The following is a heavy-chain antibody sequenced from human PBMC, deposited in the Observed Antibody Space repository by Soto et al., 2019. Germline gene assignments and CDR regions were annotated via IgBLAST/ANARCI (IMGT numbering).Heavy chain of an antibody. V-gene: IGHV5-51*01. J-gene: IGHJ6*02. CDR2: IYPGDSDT. CDR3: ARSLLLFGDLRDGMDV. CDR1: GYSFTSYW. D-gene: IGHD3-10*01. Sequence: PGESLKISCKGSGYSFTSYWIGWVRQMPGKGLEWMGIIYPGDSDTRYSPSFQGQVTISADKSISTAYLQWSSLKASDTAMYYCARSLLLFGDLRDGMDVWGQGTTVTVSS.